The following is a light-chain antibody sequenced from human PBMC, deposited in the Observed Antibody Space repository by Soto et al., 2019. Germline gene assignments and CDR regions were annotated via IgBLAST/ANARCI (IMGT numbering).Light chain of an antibody. CDR1: QSISNR. CDR3: HQYNTYPRS. J-gene: IGKJ1*01. V-gene: IGKV1-5*01. Sequence: DLQKTQSPSPLSASVGDRVTITFRASQSISNRLAWYQQRPGKAPNLLIYDASTLERGVPSRFSGSGSGTDFSLTISSLQPDDFATYYCHQYNTYPRSFGQGTKVDIK. CDR2: DAS.